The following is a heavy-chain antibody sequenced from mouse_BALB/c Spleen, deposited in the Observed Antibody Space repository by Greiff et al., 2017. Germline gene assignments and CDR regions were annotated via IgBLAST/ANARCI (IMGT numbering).Heavy chain of an antibody. D-gene: IGHD1-2*01. J-gene: IGHJ3*01. CDR3: TRGGYGYGDPYPRFAY. Sequence: QVQLKQSGAELVKPGASVKLSCKASGYTFTSYYMYWVKQRPGQGLEWIGEINPSNGGTNFNEKFKSKATLTVDKSSSTAYMQLSSLTSEDSAVYYCTRGGYGYGDPYPRFAYWGQGTLVTVSA. V-gene: IGHV1S81*02. CDR1: GYTFTSYY. CDR2: INPSNGGT.